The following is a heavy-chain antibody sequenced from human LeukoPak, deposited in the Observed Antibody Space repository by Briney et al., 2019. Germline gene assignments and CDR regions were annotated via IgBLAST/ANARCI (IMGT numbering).Heavy chain of an antibody. J-gene: IGHJ5*02. D-gene: IGHD5-18*01. Sequence: PSEPLSLTCSVAGGSLSTYYWNWIRQTPGKGLEWIGHISNGNTDYNPSLKSRVTISVDTSKNQFSLRLTSVTAADTGVYYCARDKAHSYGRYFDPWGQGALVIVSS. CDR2: ISNGNT. CDR3: ARDKAHSYGRYFDP. CDR1: GGSLSTYY. V-gene: IGHV4-59*01.